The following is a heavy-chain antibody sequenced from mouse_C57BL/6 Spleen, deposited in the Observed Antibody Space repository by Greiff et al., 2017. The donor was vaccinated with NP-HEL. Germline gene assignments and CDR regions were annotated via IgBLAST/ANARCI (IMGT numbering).Heavy chain of an antibody. CDR1: GYAFSSYW. CDR3: AREGDYYGSPYAMDY. D-gene: IGHD1-1*01. J-gene: IGHJ4*01. Sequence: QVQLQQSGAELVKPGASVKISCKASGYAFSSYWMNWVKQRPGKGLEWIGQIYPGDGDTNYNGKFTGKATLTADKSSSTAYMQLSSLTSEDSAVYFCAREGDYYGSPYAMDYWGQGTSVTVSS. CDR2: IYPGDGDT. V-gene: IGHV1-80*01.